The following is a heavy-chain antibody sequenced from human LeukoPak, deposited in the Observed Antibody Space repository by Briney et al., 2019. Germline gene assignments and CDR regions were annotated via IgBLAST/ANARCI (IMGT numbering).Heavy chain of an antibody. V-gene: IGHV3-9*01. CDR2: ISWNSGSI. J-gene: IGHJ4*02. CDR1: GFTFDDYA. Sequence: PGGSLRLSCAASGFTFDDYAMHWVRQAPGKGLEWVSGISWNSGSIGYADPVKGRFPISRDNAKNSLYLQMNSLRAEDTALYYCAKDKGGSYYDSSGNIDYWGQGTLVTVSS. CDR3: AKDKGGSYYDSSGNIDY. D-gene: IGHD3-22*01.